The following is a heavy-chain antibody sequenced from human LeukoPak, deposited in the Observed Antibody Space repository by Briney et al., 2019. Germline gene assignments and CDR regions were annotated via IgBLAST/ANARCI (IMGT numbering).Heavy chain of an antibody. CDR2: IYYSGST. V-gene: IGHV4-59*01. Sequence: SETLSLTCTVSGGSISSYYWSWIRQPPGKGLEWIGYIYYSGSTDYNPSLKSRVTISVDTSKNQFSLKLSSVTAADTAVYYCARWGYGDYGLYYFDYWGQGTLATVSS. D-gene: IGHD4-17*01. CDR3: ARWGYGDYGLYYFDY. J-gene: IGHJ4*02. CDR1: GGSISSYY.